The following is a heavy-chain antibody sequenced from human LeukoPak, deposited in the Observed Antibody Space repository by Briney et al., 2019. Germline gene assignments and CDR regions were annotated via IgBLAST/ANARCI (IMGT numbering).Heavy chain of an antibody. V-gene: IGHV1-69*01. CDR1: GGTFSSYA. J-gene: IGHJ5*02. CDR3: AGGRCSSTSCPGDNGFDP. Sequence: EASVKVSCKASGGTFSSYAISWVRQAPGQGLEWMGGIIPIFGTANYAQKFQGRVTITADESTSTAYMELSSLRSEDTAGYYCAGGRCSSTSCPGDNGFDPWGQGTLVTVSS. D-gene: IGHD2-2*01. CDR2: IIPIFGTA.